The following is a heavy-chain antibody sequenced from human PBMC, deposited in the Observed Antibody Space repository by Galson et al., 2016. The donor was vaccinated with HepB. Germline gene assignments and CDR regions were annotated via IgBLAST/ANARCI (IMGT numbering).Heavy chain of an antibody. D-gene: IGHD5/OR15-5a*01. CDR1: SGSFSGSY. CDR2: SNDSGST. CDR3: ARGLTEAPRLNPWSRGYWSRGSGVNERRTYGLDV. V-gene: IGHV4-34*01. Sequence: SETLSLTCAVNSGSFSGSYWSWIRQAPGKGLEWIGESNDSGSTNYNPPLKSRVSISLDTSQLSLKLRSVTAADTAVYYCARGLTEAPRLNPWSRGYWSRGSGVNERRTYGLDVWGQGTMVIVSS. J-gene: IGHJ6*02.